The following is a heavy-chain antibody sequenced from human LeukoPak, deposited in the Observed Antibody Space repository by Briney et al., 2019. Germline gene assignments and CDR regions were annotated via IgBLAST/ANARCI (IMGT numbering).Heavy chain of an antibody. V-gene: IGHV3-21*01. CDR2: IGTDGSYI. J-gene: IGHJ3*02. Sequence: GGSLRLSRAASGFTYSSHNMNWVRQAPMKGLEWVSSIGTDGSYIYYADSVQGRFTISRDNAKNTLYLQMNSLRAEDTAVYYCARTSRSSAFDMWGQGTMVTVSS. CDR1: GFTYSSHN. CDR3: ARTSRSSAFDM.